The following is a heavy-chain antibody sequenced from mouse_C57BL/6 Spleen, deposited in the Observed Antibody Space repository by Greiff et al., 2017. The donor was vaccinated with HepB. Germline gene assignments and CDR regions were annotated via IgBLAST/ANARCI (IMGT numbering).Heavy chain of an antibody. CDR3: ARDDGNSYYYAMDY. Sequence: VQLQQSGAELVRPGTSVKLSCKASGYTFTSYWMHWVKQRPGQGLEWIGVIDPSDSYTNYNQKFKGKATLTVDTSSSTAYMQLSSLTSEDSAVYYCARDDGNSYYYAMDYWGQGTSVTVSS. V-gene: IGHV1-59*01. CDR2: IDPSDSYT. J-gene: IGHJ4*01. D-gene: IGHD2-3*01. CDR1: GYTFTSYW.